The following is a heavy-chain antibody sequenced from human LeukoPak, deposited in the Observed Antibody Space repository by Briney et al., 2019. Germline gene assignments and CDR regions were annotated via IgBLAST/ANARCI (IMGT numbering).Heavy chain of an antibody. J-gene: IGHJ4*02. CDR3: ARGSWRLVRGAASFEC. CDR2: VSYDGSNK. CDR1: GFTFSSYA. V-gene: IGHV3-30-3*01. D-gene: IGHD3-10*01. Sequence: GRSLRLSCAAPGFTFSSYAMHWVRQAAGKGLEWVAVVSYDGSNKYYADSVKGRFTISRDNSKNTLYLQMNSLRAEDTAVYYCARGSWRLVRGAASFECWGQGTLVSVSS.